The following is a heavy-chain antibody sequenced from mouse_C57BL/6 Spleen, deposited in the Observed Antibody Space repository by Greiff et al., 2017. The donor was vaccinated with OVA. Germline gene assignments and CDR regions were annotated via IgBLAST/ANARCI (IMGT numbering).Heavy chain of an antibody. D-gene: IGHD1-2*01. CDR3: ARYGARYFDY. Sequence: QVHVKQPGAELVMPGASVKLSCKASGYTFTSYWMHWVKQRPGQGLEWIGEIDPSDSYTNYNQKFKGKSTLTVDKSSSTAYMQLSSLTSEDSAVYYCARYGARYFDYWGQGTTLTVSS. CDR2: IDPSDSYT. J-gene: IGHJ2*01. V-gene: IGHV1-69*01. CDR1: GYTFTSYW.